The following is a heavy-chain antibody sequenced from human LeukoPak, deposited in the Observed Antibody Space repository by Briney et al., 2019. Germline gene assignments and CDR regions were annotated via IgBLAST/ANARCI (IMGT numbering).Heavy chain of an antibody. V-gene: IGHV3-9*01. J-gene: IGHJ3*02. D-gene: IGHD6-19*01. CDR1: GFTFDDYA. CDR3: AKLAAGGSDAFDI. CDR2: ISWNSGSI. Sequence: GGSLRLSCAASGFTFDDYAMHWVRQAPGKGLEWVSGISWNSGSIGYADSVKGRFTISRDNAKNSLYLQMNSLRAEDTALYYCAKLAAGGSDAFDIWGQGTMVTVSS.